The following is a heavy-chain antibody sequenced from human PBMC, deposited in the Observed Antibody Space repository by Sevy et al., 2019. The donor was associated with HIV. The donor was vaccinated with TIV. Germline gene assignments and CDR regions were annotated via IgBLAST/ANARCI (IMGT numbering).Heavy chain of an antibody. CDR1: GFTFNSYG. D-gene: IGHD2-2*01. CDR2: IRYDGSNK. Sequence: GGSLRLSCAASGFTFNSYGMHWVRQAPGKGLEWVAFIRYDGSNKYYADSVKGRFTISRDNSKNTLYLQMNSLRAEDTAVYYCAKDVVVPAAIYYYYGMDVWGQGTTVTVSS. V-gene: IGHV3-30*02. J-gene: IGHJ6*02. CDR3: AKDVVVPAAIYYYYGMDV.